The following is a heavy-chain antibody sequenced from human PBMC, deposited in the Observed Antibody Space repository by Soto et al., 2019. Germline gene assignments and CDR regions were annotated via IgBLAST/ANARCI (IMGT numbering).Heavy chain of an antibody. J-gene: IGHJ6*02. CDR2: MIPRIGTA. CDR1: GYSFTNND. D-gene: IGHD3-3*01. Sequence: GASVKVSCKASGYSFTNNDVSWVRQATGQGLEWMGWMIPRIGTANYAQKFQGRVTITADKSTSTAYMELSSLRSEDTAVYYCARERITIFGVVAEPYYYYGMDVWGQGTTVTVSS. V-gene: IGHV1-69*06. CDR3: ARERITIFGVVAEPYYYYGMDV.